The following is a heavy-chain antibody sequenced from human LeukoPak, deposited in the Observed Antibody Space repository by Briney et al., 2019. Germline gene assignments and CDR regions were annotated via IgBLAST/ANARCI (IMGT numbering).Heavy chain of an antibody. CDR1: DGSISSYY. D-gene: IGHD6-13*01. J-gene: IGHJ4*02. Sequence: SETLSLTCTASDGSISSYYWSWIRQPPGKGLEWIGYIYYSGSTNYNPSLKSRVSISVDTSKNQFSLKLSSVTAADTAVYYCARLSKWGSSWYFDYWGRGTLVTVSS. V-gene: IGHV4-59*08. CDR2: IYYSGST. CDR3: ARLSKWGSSWYFDY.